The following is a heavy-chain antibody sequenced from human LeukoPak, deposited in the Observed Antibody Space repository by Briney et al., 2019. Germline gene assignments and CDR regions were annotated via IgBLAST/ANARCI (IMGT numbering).Heavy chain of an antibody. CDR2: VS. V-gene: IGHV4-34*01. Sequence: SETLSLTCAVYGGSFSGYYWTWFHQPPGKGLEWIGEVSLKSRVTKSIDRSKNKFSQKVTSVTAADTTVSFCAGLHPSAFDIWGQGTMVTVFS. CDR3: AGLHPSAFDI. CDR1: GGSFSGYY. J-gene: IGHJ3*02.